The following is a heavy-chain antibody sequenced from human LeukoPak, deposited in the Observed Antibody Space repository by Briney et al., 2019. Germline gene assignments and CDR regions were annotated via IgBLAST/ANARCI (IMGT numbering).Heavy chain of an antibody. CDR2: IYYSGST. CDR3: AGSGAVPPWYAAY. V-gene: IGHV4-59*01. J-gene: IGHJ4*02. CDR1: GGSISSYY. D-gene: IGHD2-8*01. Sequence: PLETLYLSCTVSGGSISSYYWSWIRQPPGKGLEWIGYIYYSGSTNKNPSLKSRVTISVDTSKNQFSLKLSSVTAADTAVYYCAGSGAVPPWYAAYWGQGTLVTVSS.